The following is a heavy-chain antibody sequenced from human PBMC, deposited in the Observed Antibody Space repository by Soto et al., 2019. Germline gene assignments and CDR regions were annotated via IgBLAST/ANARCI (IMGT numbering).Heavy chain of an antibody. CDR2: IRSKAYGGTT. CDR3: TRVSIAVAGSYYYYGMDV. Sequence: PGGSLRLSCTASGFTFGDYAMSWVRQAPGKGLEWVGFIRSKAYGGTTEYAASVKGRFTISRDDSKSIAYLQMNSLKTEDTAVYYCTRVSIAVAGSYYYYGMDVWGQGTTVTV. D-gene: IGHD6-19*01. CDR1: GFTFGDYA. J-gene: IGHJ6*02. V-gene: IGHV3-49*04.